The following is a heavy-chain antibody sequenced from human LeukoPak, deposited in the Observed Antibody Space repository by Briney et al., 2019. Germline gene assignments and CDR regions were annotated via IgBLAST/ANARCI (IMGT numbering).Heavy chain of an antibody. D-gene: IGHD3-10*01. CDR2: IIPIFGIA. J-gene: IGHJ4*02. CDR1: GGTFSSYA. Sequence: ASVKVSCKASGGTFSSYAIRWVRQAPGQGLEWMGRIIPIFGIASYAQKFQGRVTITGDKSTSTAYMELSSLRSEDTAVYYCARDNTMVIGLVDYWGQGTLVTVSS. CDR3: ARDNTMVIGLVDY. V-gene: IGHV1-69*04.